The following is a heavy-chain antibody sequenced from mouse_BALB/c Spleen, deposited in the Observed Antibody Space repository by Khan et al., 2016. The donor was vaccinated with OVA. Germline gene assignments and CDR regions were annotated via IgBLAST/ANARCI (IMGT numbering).Heavy chain of an antibody. CDR3: GRGNDYGDYFDY. CDR2: ISYSGGT. J-gene: IGHJ2*01. CDR1: GYSITSGYV. D-gene: IGHD1-1*01. V-gene: IGHV3-2*02. Sequence: VQLQQSGPGLVKPSQSLSLTCTVTGYSITSGYVWNWIRQFPGNKLEWMGYISYSGGTSYNPSLKSRISITRDTSKNQFFLQLSSVTTEDTAAYYVGRGNDYGDYFDYWGQGTTLTVSS.